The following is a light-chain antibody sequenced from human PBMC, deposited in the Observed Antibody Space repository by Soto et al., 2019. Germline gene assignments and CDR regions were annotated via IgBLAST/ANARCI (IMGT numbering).Light chain of an antibody. Sequence: QSALTQPASLSGSPGQSITLSCTGTRSDVGGYNYVSWYQQHPGKAPKLMIYDVSNRPSGVSNRFSGSKSGNTASLTISGLQAEDEADYYCSSYTSSSTLYVFGTGT. CDR1: RSDVGGYNY. V-gene: IGLV2-14*01. J-gene: IGLJ1*01. CDR2: DVS. CDR3: SSYTSSSTLYV.